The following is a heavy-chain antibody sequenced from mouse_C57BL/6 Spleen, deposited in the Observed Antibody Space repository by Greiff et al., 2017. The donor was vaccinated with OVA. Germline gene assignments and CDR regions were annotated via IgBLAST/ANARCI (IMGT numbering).Heavy chain of an antibody. CDR3: ARLGDYDLDY. D-gene: IGHD2-4*01. CDR1: GFTFSSYG. Sequence: EVTLMESGGDLVKPGGSLKLSCAASGFTFSSYGMSWVRQTPDKRLEWVATISSGGSYTYYPDSVKGRFTISRDNAKNTLYLQMSSLKSEDTAMYYCARLGDYDLDYWGQGTTLTVSS. J-gene: IGHJ2*01. V-gene: IGHV5-6*01. CDR2: ISSGGSYT.